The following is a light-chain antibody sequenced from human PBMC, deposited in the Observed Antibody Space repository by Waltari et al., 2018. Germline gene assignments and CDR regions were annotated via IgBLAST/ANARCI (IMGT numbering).Light chain of an antibody. Sequence: EIVLTQSPATLSLSPGERATLSCRASQSVGTSLASYQQKPGQAPRLLIYDAANRATGIPSRFSGVGAGTDFTVTISILEPEDFAVYYCQQRSNWPELTFGGGTKVQIK. V-gene: IGKV3-11*01. J-gene: IGKJ4*01. CDR1: QSVGTS. CDR3: QQRSNWPELT. CDR2: DAA.